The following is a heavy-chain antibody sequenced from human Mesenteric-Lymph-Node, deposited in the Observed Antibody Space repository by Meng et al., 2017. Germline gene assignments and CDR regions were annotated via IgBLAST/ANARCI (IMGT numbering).Heavy chain of an antibody. J-gene: IGHJ6*02. V-gene: IGHV1-8*03. Sequence: ASVKVSCKAFGYTFSNYDINWVRQATGQGLEWMGWMNPNSGNTGYAQKFQGRVTITRNTSISTAYMELSSLRSEDTAVYYCARVDCSGGSCYSPYYYYGMDVWGQGTTVTVSS. D-gene: IGHD2-15*01. CDR1: GYTFSNYD. CDR2: MNPNSGNT. CDR3: ARVDCSGGSCYSPYYYYGMDV.